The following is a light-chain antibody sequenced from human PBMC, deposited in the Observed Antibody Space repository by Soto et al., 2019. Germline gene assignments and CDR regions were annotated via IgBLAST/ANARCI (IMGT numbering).Light chain of an antibody. CDR3: QQSYNTPRT. Sequence: DIPMTQSPSSLSASVRDRVIITCRASQSISIYLNWYQQKPGKAPNLLIYAASSLQSGVPSRFSGSGSGTDFTLTISNLQPEDFATYFCQQSYNTPRTFGQGTKVEIK. J-gene: IGKJ1*01. V-gene: IGKV1-39*01. CDR2: AAS. CDR1: QSISIY.